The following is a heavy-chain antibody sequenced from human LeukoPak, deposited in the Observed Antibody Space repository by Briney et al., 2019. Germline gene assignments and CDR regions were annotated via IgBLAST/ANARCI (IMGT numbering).Heavy chain of an antibody. J-gene: IGHJ4*02. V-gene: IGHV3-30*02. D-gene: IGHD4-17*01. CDR3: AKEASILVTTFDY. Sequence: GGSLRLSCAASGFTFSSYGMHWVRQAPGKGLEWVAFIRYDGSNKYYADSVKGRFTISRDNSKNTLYLQMNSLRAEDTAVYYCAKEASILVTTFDYWGQGTLVTVSS. CDR2: IRYDGSNK. CDR1: GFTFSSYG.